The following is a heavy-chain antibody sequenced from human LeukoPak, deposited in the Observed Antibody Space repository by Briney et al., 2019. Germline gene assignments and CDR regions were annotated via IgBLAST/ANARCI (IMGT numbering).Heavy chain of an antibody. V-gene: IGHV1-46*01. D-gene: IGHD2-15*01. CDR2: INPSGGT. J-gene: IGHJ4*02. Sequence: GASVKVSCKASGYTFTSFHMHWVRQAPGQGLEWMGIINPSGGTSYPQKFQGRVTMTRDTSTSTVYMELSSLRSEDTAVYYCARAPHSSAGDNFDYWGQGTLVTVSS. CDR3: ARAPHSSAGDNFDY. CDR1: GYTFTSFH.